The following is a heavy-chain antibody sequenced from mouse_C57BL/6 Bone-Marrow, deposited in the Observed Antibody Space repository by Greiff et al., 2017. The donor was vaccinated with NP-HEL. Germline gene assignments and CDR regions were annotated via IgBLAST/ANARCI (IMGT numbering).Heavy chain of an antibody. V-gene: IGHV1-59*01. CDR3: ARGSYYYGSKGYAMDY. CDR2: IDPSDSYT. CDR1: GYTFTSYW. Sequence: QVQLQQPGAELVRPGTSVKLSCKASGYTFTSYWMHWVKQRPGQGLEWIGVIDPSDSYTNYNQKFKGKATLTVDTSSSRAYMQLSSLTSEDSAVYYCARGSYYYGSKGYAMDYWGQGTSVTVSS. D-gene: IGHD1-1*01. J-gene: IGHJ4*01.